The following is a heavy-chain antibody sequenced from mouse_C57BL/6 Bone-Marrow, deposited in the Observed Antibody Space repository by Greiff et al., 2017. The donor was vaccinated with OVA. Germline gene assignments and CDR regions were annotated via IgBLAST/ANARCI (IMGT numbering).Heavy chain of an antibody. J-gene: IGHJ2*01. Sequence: DVHLVESGGGLVQPGGSLKLSCAASGFTFSDYGMAWVRQAPRKGPEWVAFISNLAYSIYYADTVTGRFTISRENAKNTLYLEMSSLRSEDTAMYYGARHLGWLLGCDDWGKGTTLTVSS. CDR2: ISNLAYSI. CDR3: ARHLGWLLGCDD. CDR1: GFTFSDYG. V-gene: IGHV5-15*01. D-gene: IGHD2-3*01.